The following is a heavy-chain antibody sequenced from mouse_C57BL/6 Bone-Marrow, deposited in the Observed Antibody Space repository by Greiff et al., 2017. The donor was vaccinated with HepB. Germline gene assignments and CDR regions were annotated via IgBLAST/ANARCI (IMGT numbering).Heavy chain of an antibody. CDR1: GYTFTSYG. Sequence: QVQLKQSGAELARPGASVKLSCKASGYTFTSYGISWVKQRTGQGLEWIGEIYPRSGNTYYNEKFKGKATLTADKSSSTAYMELRSLTSEDSAVYFCAREEYYYGSSYFDYWGQGTTVTVSS. D-gene: IGHD1-1*01. J-gene: IGHJ2*01. V-gene: IGHV1-81*01. CDR2: IYPRSGNT. CDR3: AREEYYYGSSYFDY.